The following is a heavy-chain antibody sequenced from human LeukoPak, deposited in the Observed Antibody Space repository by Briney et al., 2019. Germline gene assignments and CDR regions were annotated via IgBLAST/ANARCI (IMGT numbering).Heavy chain of an antibody. V-gene: IGHV4-59*12. CDR1: GGSMSTYY. Sequence: SETLSLTCTVSGGSMSTYYWTWIRQPPGKGLEWIGFIYYTGSTNYNPSLKSRVTMSVDTSKNQFSLKLSSVTAADTAVYYCARASAYYYGMDVWGQGTTVTVSS. J-gene: IGHJ6*02. CDR2: IYYTGST. CDR3: ARASAYYYGMDV.